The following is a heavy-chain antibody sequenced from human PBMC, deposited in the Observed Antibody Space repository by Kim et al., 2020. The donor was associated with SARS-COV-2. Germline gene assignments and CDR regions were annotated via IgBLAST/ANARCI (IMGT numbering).Heavy chain of an antibody. CDR3: ASGSSSYWADY. CDR2: T. Sequence: TNYARKLQGRVTMTTDTSTSTAYMELRSLRSDDTAVYYCASGSSSYWADYWGQGTLVTVSS. J-gene: IGHJ4*02. V-gene: IGHV1-18*01. D-gene: IGHD3-10*01.